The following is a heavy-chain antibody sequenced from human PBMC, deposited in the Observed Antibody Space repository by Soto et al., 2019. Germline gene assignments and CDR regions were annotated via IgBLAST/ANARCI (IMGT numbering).Heavy chain of an antibody. D-gene: IGHD3-22*01. V-gene: IGHV3-33*01. CDR1: GFTFSSYG. J-gene: IGHJ6*02. Sequence: GSLRLSCAASGFTFSSYGMHWVRQAPGKGLEWVVVIWYDGSNKYYADSVKGRFTISRDNSKNTLYLQMNSLRAEDTAVYYCAGSGYFLYYYYGMDVWGQGTTVTVSS. CDR2: IWYDGSNK. CDR3: AGSGYFLYYYYGMDV.